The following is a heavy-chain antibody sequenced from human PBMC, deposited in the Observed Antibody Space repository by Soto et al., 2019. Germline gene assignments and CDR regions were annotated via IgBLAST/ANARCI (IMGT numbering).Heavy chain of an antibody. CDR1: GYTFTGHW. J-gene: IGHJ4*02. D-gene: IGHD5-12*01. CDR3: TRHTGYDSSLDY. V-gene: IGHV5-10-1*01. CDR2: IDPSDSYT. Sequence: GESLKIACQGSGYTFTGHWISWVRQMPGKGLEWMGRIDPSDSYTDYSPTVQGHVTMSADKSINTAYLQWSSLQASDTAVYYCTRHTGYDSSLDYWGQGTLVTVSS.